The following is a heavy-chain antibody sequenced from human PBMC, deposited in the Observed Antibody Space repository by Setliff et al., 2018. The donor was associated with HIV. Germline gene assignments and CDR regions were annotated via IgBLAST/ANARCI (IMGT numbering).Heavy chain of an antibody. CDR1: GGSFSGYY. Sequence: KPSETLSLTCAVYGGSFSGYYWSWIRQPPGKGLEWTGEINHSGSTTYNPSLKSRVTISVDTSKNQFSLRLSSVTAADTAVYYCARGRDYYGSGSYFNGRANYYYFMDVWGKGTTVTVAS. J-gene: IGHJ6*03. V-gene: IGHV4-34*01. CDR3: ARGRDYYGSGSYFNGRANYYYFMDV. D-gene: IGHD3-10*01. CDR2: INHSGST.